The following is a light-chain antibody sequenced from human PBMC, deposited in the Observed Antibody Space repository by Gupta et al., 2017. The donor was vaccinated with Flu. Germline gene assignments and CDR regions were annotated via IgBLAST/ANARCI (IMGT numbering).Light chain of an antibody. CDR1: SGHSSYI. CDR3: ETWDTRGV. J-gene: IGLJ2*01. V-gene: IGLV4-60*03. CDR2: LEGSGAY. Sequence: QPVLTPPSSASASPGSSVKPTCTLSSGHSSYIIAWHQQQPGKAPRYLMKLEGSGAYNRGSGVPDRFSGSSSGADRYLTISNLQSEDEADYYCETWDTRGVFGGGTKLTVL.